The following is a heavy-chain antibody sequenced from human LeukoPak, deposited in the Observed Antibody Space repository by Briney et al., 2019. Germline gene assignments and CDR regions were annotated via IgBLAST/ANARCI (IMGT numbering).Heavy chain of an antibody. Sequence: GESLKISCKGSGYSFTSYWIGWVRQMPGKGLEWMGIIYPGDSDTRYSPSFQGQVTISADKSISTAYLQWSSLKASDTAMYYCARLGVYCSSTSCYGVNWFDPWGQGTLVTVSS. V-gene: IGHV5-51*01. CDR2: IYPGDSDT. CDR3: ARLGVYCSSTSCYGVNWFDP. J-gene: IGHJ5*02. CDR1: GYSFTSYW. D-gene: IGHD2-2*01.